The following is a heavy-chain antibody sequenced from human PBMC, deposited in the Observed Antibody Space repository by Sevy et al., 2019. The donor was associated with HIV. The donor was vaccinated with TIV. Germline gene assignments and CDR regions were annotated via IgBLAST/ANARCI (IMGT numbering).Heavy chain of an antibody. V-gene: IGHV2-5*01. D-gene: IGHD3-22*01. CDR3: AHRGGVHFYDSSGYYSRAEYFEH. Sequence: SGPTLVKPTQTLTLTCTFSGFSLSTSGVGVGWIRQPPGKALVWLALIYWNDDQRYSPSLKSRLTITKDTSKNQVVLTMTXMDPVDTATYYCAHRGGVHFYDSSGYYSRAEYFEHWGQGTLVTVSS. CDR1: GFSLSTSGVG. CDR2: IYWNDDQ. J-gene: IGHJ1*01.